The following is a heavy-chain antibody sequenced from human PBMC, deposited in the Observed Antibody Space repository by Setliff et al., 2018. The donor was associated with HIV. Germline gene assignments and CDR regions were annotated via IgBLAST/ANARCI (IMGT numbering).Heavy chain of an antibody. J-gene: IGHJ4*02. Sequence: GASVKVPCKASGYTFTSYGISWLRQAPGQGLEWMGWISRYSGNTNYAQKLQDRVTMTTDTPTSTVYMELRSLRSDDTALYYCARVQWVVSSNVVLDYWGQGTLVTVSS. CDR3: ARVQWVVSSNVVLDY. V-gene: IGHV1-18*01. CDR2: ISRYSGNT. CDR1: GYTFTSYG. D-gene: IGHD6-19*01.